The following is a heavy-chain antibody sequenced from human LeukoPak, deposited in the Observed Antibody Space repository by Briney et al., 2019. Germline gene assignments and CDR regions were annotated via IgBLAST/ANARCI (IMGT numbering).Heavy chain of an antibody. D-gene: IGHD1-26*01. Sequence: PGGSLRLSCAASGFIFSSYGMHWVRQAPGKGLEWVAVISFDGSNKYYADSVKGRFTISRDNSKNTLYLQMNSLRAEDTAIYYCAKEYTGTFSPFPSYFDNWGQGTLVTVSS. V-gene: IGHV3-30*18. J-gene: IGHJ4*02. CDR2: ISFDGSNK. CDR1: GFIFSSYG. CDR3: AKEYTGTFSPFPSYFDN.